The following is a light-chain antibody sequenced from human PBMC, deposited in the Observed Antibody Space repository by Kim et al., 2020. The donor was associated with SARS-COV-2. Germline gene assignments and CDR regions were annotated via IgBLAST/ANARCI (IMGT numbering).Light chain of an antibody. J-gene: IGLJ3*02. V-gene: IGLV4-69*01. Sequence: ASAKLTCALSSRNSSYVIAWHQPRQEKGPRYLMKLNSDGSLSKGDGIPDRFSGSSSGAERYLTISSLQSEDEADYYCQTWGTGIWVFGGGTQLTVL. CDR3: QTWGTGIWV. CDR2: LNSDGSL. CDR1: SRNSSYV.